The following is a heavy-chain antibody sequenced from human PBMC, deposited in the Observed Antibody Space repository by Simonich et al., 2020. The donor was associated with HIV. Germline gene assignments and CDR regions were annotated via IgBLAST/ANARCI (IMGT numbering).Heavy chain of an antibody. CDR3: ARLTAAGGSNQLDY. V-gene: IGHV4-34*01. CDR2: IYYSGTT. J-gene: IGHJ4*02. D-gene: IGHD6-13*01. CDR1: GGSFSGYY. Sequence: QVQLQQWGAGLLKPSVTLSLTCAVYGGSFSGYYWGWIRQPPGKGLEWIGSIYYSGTTYYNPSLKSRVSISVDTSKNQFSLKLTSVTAADTAVYYCARLTAAGGSNQLDYWGQGTLVTVSS.